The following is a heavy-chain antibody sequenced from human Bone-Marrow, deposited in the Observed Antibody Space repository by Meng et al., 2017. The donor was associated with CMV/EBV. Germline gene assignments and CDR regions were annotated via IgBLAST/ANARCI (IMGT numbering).Heavy chain of an antibody. CDR3: ARGGAHYDFWSGYYKVGYFDY. CDR2: ISNSATTM. V-gene: IGHV3-11*04. CDR1: GFTFSDYY. Sequence: GESLKISCAASGFTFSDYYMTWIRQAPGKGLEWISYISNSATTMYYADSVKGRFTISRDNAKNSLYLQMNSLRAEDTAVYYCARGGAHYDFWSGYYKVGYFDYWGQGTLVTVSS. D-gene: IGHD3-3*01. J-gene: IGHJ4*02.